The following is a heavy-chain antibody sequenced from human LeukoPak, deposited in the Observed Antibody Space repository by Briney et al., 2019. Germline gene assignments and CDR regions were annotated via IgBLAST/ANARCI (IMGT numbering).Heavy chain of an antibody. Sequence: SETLSLTCTVSGGSISSSSYYWGWIRQPPGKGLEWIGSIYYRGTTYYNPSLKRRVTISVDTSKNQFSLKLSSVTAGDTAVYYCARLTEGNTYGHEGTFDYWGQGTLVTVSS. J-gene: IGHJ4*02. CDR3: ARLTEGNTYGHEGTFDY. D-gene: IGHD5-18*01. CDR2: IYYRGTT. CDR1: GGSISSSSYY. V-gene: IGHV4-39*01.